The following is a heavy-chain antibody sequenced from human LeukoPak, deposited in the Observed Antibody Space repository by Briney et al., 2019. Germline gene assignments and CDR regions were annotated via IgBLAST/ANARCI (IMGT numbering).Heavy chain of an antibody. CDR1: GGTFSSYA. D-gene: IGHD3-3*01. CDR2: IIPIFGTA. CDR3: ARTYDFWTGYYFDY. V-gene: IGHV1-69*01. Sequence: GSSVTVSCKASGGTFSSYAISWVRQARGQGLEWMGGIIPIFGTANYAQKFQGRVTITADESTSTAYMELSSLRSEDTAVYYCARTYDFWTGYYFDYWGQGTLVTVSS. J-gene: IGHJ4*02.